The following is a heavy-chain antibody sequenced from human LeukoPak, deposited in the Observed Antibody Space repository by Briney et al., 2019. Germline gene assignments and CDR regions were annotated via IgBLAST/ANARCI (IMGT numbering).Heavy chain of an antibody. CDR3: TREAVAGMGIDY. CDR2: IRSKAYGGTT. D-gene: IGHD6-19*01. J-gene: IGHJ4*02. V-gene: IGHV3-49*04. CDR1: GFTFGDYA. Sequence: GGSLRLSCTAPGFTFGDYAMSWVRQAPGKGLEWVGFIRSKAYGGTTEYAASVKGRFTISRDDSKSIAYLQMNSLKTEDTAVYYCTREAVAGMGIDYWGQGTLVTVSS.